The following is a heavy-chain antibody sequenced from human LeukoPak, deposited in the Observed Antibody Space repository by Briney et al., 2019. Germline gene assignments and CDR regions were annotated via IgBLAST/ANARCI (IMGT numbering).Heavy chain of an antibody. J-gene: IGHJ3*02. V-gene: IGHV4-34*01. CDR3: ATTRRITMIGGAFDI. D-gene: IGHD3-10*01. CDR2: INHSGST. Sequence: PSETLSLTCAVYGGSFSGYYWSWIRQPPGKGLEWIGEINHSGSTNYNPSLKSRVTISVDTSKNQFSLKLSSVTAADTAVYYCATTRRITMIGGAFDIWGQGTVVTVPS. CDR1: GGSFSGYY.